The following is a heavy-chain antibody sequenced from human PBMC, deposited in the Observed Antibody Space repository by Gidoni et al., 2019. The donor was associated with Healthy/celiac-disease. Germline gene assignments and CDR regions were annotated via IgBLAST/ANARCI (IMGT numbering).Heavy chain of an antibody. D-gene: IGHD3-9*01. Sequence: QVQLVESGGGVVQPGRSRRLSCAASGFTFSSYGMLWVRQAPGKGLEWVAVISYDGSNKYYADSVKGRFTISRDNSKNTLYLQMNSLRAEDTAVYYCAKDRYDILTGYYNWYFDLWGRGTLVTVSS. CDR2: ISYDGSNK. CDR3: AKDRYDILTGYYNWYFDL. J-gene: IGHJ2*01. CDR1: GFTFSSYG. V-gene: IGHV3-30*18.